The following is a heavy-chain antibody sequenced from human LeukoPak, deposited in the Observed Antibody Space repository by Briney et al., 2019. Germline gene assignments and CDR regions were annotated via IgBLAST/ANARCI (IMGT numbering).Heavy chain of an antibody. D-gene: IGHD3-10*01. CDR1: GYTFTGYY. J-gene: IGHJ4*02. Sequence: GASVKVSCKASGYTFTGYYMHWVRQAPGQGLEWMGWINPNSGGTNYTQKFQGRVTMTRNTSISTAYMELSSLRSEDTAVYYCARGFYEYGSGSQDYWGQGTLVTVSS. V-gene: IGHV1-2*02. CDR2: INPNSGGT. CDR3: ARGFYEYGSGSQDY.